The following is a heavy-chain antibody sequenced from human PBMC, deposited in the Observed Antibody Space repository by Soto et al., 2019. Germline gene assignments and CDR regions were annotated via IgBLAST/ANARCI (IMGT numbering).Heavy chain of an antibody. V-gene: IGHV3-66*01. Sequence: PGGSLRLSCVASGFTVKDHAMHWIRQVPGKGLEWVSVIYSGGSTDYADSVKGRFTISRDNSKNTLYLQMNSLRAEDTAVYHCARDSGGMDVWGQGTTVPVSS. CDR3: ARDSGGMDV. CDR1: GFTVKDHA. CDR2: IYSGGST. D-gene: IGHD3-10*01. J-gene: IGHJ6*02.